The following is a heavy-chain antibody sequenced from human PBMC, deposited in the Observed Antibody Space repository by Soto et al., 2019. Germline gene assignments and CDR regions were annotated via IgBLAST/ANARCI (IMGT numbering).Heavy chain of an antibody. D-gene: IGHD3-16*02. CDR3: AKDASYYDYVWGSYRPNWFDP. V-gene: IGHV3-23*01. CDR2: ISGSGGST. J-gene: IGHJ5*02. CDR1: GFTFSSYA. Sequence: EVQLLESGGGLVQPGGSLRLSCAASGFTFSSYAMSWVRQAPGKGLEWVSAISGSGGSTYYADSLKGRFTISRDNSKNTLYLQMNSLRAEDTAVYYCAKDASYYDYVWGSYRPNWFDPWGQGTLVTVSS.